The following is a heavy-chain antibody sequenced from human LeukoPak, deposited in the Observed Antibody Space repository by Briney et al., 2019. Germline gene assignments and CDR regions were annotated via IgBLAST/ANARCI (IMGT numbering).Heavy chain of an antibody. D-gene: IGHD6-6*01. CDR1: GYTFTGYY. CDR2: INPNSGGT. CDR3: ARGVIAARPSCFDY. J-gene: IGHJ4*02. Sequence: ASVKVSCKASGYTFTGYYMHWVRQAPGQGLEWMGWINPNSGGTNYAQKFQGRVTMTRDTSISTAYMELSRLRSDDTAVYYCARGVIAARPSCFDYWGQGTLVTVSS. V-gene: IGHV1-2*02.